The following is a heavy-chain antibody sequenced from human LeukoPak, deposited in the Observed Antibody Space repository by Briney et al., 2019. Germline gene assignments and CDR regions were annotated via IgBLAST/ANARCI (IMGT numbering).Heavy chain of an antibody. Sequence: GESLKISCKGSGYSFTSYWIGWVRQMPGKGLEWMGIIYPGDSDTRYSPSFQGQVTISADKSISTAYLQWSSLKASDTAMYYCARLNIVVVPAAMLDYWGQGTLVTVSS. V-gene: IGHV5-51*01. D-gene: IGHD2-2*01. CDR3: ARLNIVVVPAAMLDY. CDR1: GYSFTSYW. J-gene: IGHJ4*02. CDR2: IYPGDSDT.